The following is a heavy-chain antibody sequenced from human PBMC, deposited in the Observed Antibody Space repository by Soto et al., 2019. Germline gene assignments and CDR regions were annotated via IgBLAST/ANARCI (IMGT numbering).Heavy chain of an antibody. D-gene: IGHD5-18*01. J-gene: IGHJ6*02. Sequence: GGSLRLSCAASGFTFSSYCMHWVRQAPGKGLEWVAVISYDGSNKYYADSVKGRFTISRDNSKNTLYLQMNSLRAEDTAVYYCARGDQGYSYGQRYYYYYYGMDVWGQGTTVTVSS. CDR3: ARGDQGYSYGQRYYYYYYGMDV. V-gene: IGHV3-30*19. CDR1: GFTFSSYC. CDR2: ISYDGSNK.